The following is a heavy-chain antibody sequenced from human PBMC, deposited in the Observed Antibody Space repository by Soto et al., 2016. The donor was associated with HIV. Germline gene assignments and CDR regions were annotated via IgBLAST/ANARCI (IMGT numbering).Heavy chain of an antibody. D-gene: IGHD2-15*01. J-gene: IGHJ2*01. V-gene: IGHV3-20*04. CDR2: INWNGGNT. Sequence: EVQLVESGGGVVRPGGSLRLSCAASGFTFDDYGMSWVRQTPGKGLEWVSGINWNGGNTGYADSVKGRFTISRDNAKNSLYLQMNSLRAEDTALYYCVRGVKYCSGGSCWYFDLWGRGTLVTVSS. CDR1: GFTFDDYG. CDR3: VRGVKYCSGGSCWYFDL.